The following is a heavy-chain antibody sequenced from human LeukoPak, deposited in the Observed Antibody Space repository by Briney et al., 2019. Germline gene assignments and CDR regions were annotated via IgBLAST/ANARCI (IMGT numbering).Heavy chain of an antibody. CDR3: ARGIAAGGYYWYFDL. CDR1: GFTFSSYA. Sequence: GSLRLSCAASGFTFSSYAMSWVRQPPGKGLEWIGYVYYSGDSDYNPSLKSRVNISIDTSKDIFSLKMNLVTAADTAMYSCARGIAAGGYYWYFDLWGRGTLVSVSS. V-gene: IGHV4-59*01. J-gene: IGHJ2*01. CDR2: VYYSGDS. D-gene: IGHD6-13*01.